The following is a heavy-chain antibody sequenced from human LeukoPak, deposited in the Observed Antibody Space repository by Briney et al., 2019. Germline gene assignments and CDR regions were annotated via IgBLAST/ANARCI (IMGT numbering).Heavy chain of an antibody. Sequence: SQTQSLTCTVSGGSISSGGYYWSWIRQHPGKGLEWIGYIYYSGSTYYNPSLKSRVTISVDTSKNQFSLKLSSVTAADTAVYYCARDSYDCSGGSCYANWFDPWGQGTLVTVSS. D-gene: IGHD2-15*01. CDR3: ARDSYDCSGGSCYANWFDP. CDR2: IYYSGST. J-gene: IGHJ5*02. CDR1: GGSISSGGYY. V-gene: IGHV4-31*03.